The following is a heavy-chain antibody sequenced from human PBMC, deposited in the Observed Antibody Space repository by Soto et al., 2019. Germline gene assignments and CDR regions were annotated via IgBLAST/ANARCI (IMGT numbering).Heavy chain of an antibody. CDR1: GGSISSGGYY. CDR2: IYSSGST. V-gene: IGHV4-31*03. Sequence: QVQLQESGPGLVKPSQTLSLTCTVSGGSISSGGYYWSWIRQHPGKGLEWIGYIYSSGSTYYNPSLTSRVTKSVNTSKNQSARKLSSVTAADTAVYYCAREAAGILNWFDPWGQGTLLTVSS. J-gene: IGHJ5*02. D-gene: IGHD6-25*01. CDR3: AREAAGILNWFDP.